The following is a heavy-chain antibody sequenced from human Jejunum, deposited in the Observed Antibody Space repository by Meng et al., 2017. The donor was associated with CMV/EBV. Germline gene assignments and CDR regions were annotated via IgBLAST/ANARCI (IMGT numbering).Heavy chain of an antibody. CDR1: GGTHTHYY. Sequence: QLKLPESVPSLVYPSEPLSRTCSFSGGTHTHYYASWIPQSAGKGLEWIGRFYSSYTYNYHPSLTSRVTMSLDTSKKQFSLLLSSVTAADTARYYCARGPGASTREGFDHWGLGTLVTVSS. V-gene: IGHV4-4*07. CDR2: FYSSYTY. J-gene: IGHJ4*02. D-gene: IGHD1-26*01. CDR3: ARGPGASTREGFDH.